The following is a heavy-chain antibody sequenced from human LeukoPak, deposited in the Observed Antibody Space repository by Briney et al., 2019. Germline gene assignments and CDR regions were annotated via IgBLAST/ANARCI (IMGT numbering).Heavy chain of an antibody. J-gene: IGHJ6*03. CDR2: INPNSGDT. V-gene: IGHV1-2*02. D-gene: IGHD2-15*01. CDR1: GYTFTGYY. Sequence: VASVKVSCKASGYTFTGYYMHWVRQAPGQGLEWMGWINPNSGDTNYAQKFQGRVTMTRDTSISTAYMELSRLRSDDTAVYYCAREKTLGYCSGGSCYYYYYMDVWGKGTTVTVSS. CDR3: AREKTLGYCSGGSCYYYYYMDV.